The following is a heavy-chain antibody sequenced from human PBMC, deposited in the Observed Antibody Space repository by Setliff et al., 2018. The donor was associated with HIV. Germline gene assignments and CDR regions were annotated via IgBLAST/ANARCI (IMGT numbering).Heavy chain of an antibody. V-gene: IGHV4-34*01. CDR3: ARGRYSSSWYYY. CDR2: ITDSGHT. D-gene: IGHD6-13*01. J-gene: IGHJ4*02. CDR1: GGTFTNYY. Sequence: SETLSLTCTLYGGTFTNYYWSWVRQAPGKGLEWIGEITDSGHTNYNPSLKSRVIISLDTSKKQFSLKLSSVTAADTAVYYCARGRYSSSWYYYWGQGTLVTVSS.